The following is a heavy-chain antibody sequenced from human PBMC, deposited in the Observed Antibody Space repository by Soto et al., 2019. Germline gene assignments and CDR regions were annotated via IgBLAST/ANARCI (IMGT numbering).Heavy chain of an antibody. D-gene: IGHD5-18*01. CDR3: ARARGYSYGNDFDY. V-gene: IGHV1-2*02. Sequence: ASVKVSCKASGYTFTGYYMHWVRQAPGQGLEWMGWTNPNSGGTNYAQKFQGRVTMTRDTSISTAYMELSRLRSDDTAVYYCARARGYSYGNDFDYWGQGTLVTVSS. J-gene: IGHJ4*02. CDR2: TNPNSGGT. CDR1: GYTFTGYY.